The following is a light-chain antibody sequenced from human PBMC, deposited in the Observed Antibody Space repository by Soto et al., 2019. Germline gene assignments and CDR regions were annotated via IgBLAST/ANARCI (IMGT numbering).Light chain of an antibody. V-gene: IGLV3-25*03. CDR2: KDS. CDR1: ALPKQY. J-gene: IGLJ2*01. Sequence: SYELPQAPSVSVSPGQTARITCSGGALPKQYAYWYQQKSGQAPVLVIYKDSERPSGIPERFSGSSSGTTVTLTISGVQAEDEADYYCQSADSGGTYPHVIFGGGTKLTVL. CDR3: QSADSGGTYPHVI.